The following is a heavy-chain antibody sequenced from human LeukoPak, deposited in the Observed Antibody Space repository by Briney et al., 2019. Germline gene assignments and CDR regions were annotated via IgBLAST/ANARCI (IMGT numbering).Heavy chain of an antibody. CDR2: IYPGDSDT. D-gene: IGHD3-22*01. CDR1: GYTFTSYW. CDR3: AKSHSGYYFDY. Sequence: GESLKISCKASGYTFTSYWIGWVRQMPGKGLEWMGIIYPGDSDTRFSPSFQGQVTISADKSISTAYLQWSSLKASDTAMYYCAKSHSGYYFDYWGQGTLVTVSS. J-gene: IGHJ4*02. V-gene: IGHV5-51*01.